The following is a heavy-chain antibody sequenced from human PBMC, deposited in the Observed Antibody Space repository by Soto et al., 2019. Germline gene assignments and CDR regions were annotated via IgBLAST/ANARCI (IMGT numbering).Heavy chain of an antibody. V-gene: IGHV3-33*01. Sequence: PGGSLRLSCAASGFTFSSYGMHWVRHAPGKGLEWVAVIWYDGSNKYYADSVKGRLTITRDNAKNTLYLQMNSLRAEDKAVYYCSRDSPYSSSRRHYGMDVWGQGTTVTVSS. CDR3: SRDSPYSSSRRHYGMDV. CDR1: GFTFSSYG. J-gene: IGHJ6*02. D-gene: IGHD6-13*01. CDR2: IWYDGSNK.